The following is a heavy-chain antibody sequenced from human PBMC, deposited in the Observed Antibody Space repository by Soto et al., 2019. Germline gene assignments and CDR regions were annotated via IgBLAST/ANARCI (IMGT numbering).Heavy chain of an antibody. D-gene: IGHD4-4*01. J-gene: IGHJ6*02. CDR1: GGSISSGGYS. CDR3: ARASHSNYYYGMDV. CDR2: IYHSGST. Sequence: SETLSLTCAVSGGSISSGGYSWSWIRQPPGKGLEWIGYIYHSGSTYYNSSLKSRVTISVDRSKNQFSLKLSSVTAADTAVYYCARASHSNYYYGMDVWGQGTTVTVSS. V-gene: IGHV4-30-2*01.